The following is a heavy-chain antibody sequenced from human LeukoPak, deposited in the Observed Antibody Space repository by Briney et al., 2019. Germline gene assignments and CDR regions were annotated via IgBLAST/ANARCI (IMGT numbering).Heavy chain of an antibody. D-gene: IGHD6-19*01. V-gene: IGHV3-23*01. Sequence: AGGSLRLSCGASGFTFSSYAMSWVRQAPGKGLEWVSAISGSGGSTYYADSVKGRFTISRDNSKNTLYLQMNSLRAEDTAVYYCAKDEVTSGIAVADGDWFDPWGQGTLVTVSS. J-gene: IGHJ5*02. CDR2: ISGSGGST. CDR1: GFTFSSYA. CDR3: AKDEVTSGIAVADGDWFDP.